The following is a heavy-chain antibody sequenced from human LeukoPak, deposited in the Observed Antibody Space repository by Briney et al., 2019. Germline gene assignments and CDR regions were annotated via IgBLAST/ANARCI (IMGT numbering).Heavy chain of an antibody. CDR3: ARESTAAPFDY. CDR2: IYPADSET. J-gene: IGHJ4*02. Sequence: GESLKISCKGSGYNFLGYWIGWVRRMPGKGLEWMGIIYPADSETRYSPSFRGQVTISVDKSINTAYLQWSSLKASDTAMFYCARESTAAPFDYWGQGTLVTVSS. V-gene: IGHV5-51*01. D-gene: IGHD2-15*01. CDR1: GYNFLGYW.